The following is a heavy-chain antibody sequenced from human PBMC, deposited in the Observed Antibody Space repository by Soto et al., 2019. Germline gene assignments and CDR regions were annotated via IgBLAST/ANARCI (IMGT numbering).Heavy chain of an antibody. CDR1: GYTFNRHD. V-gene: IGHV1-8*01. Sequence: QVQLVQSGAEVKRSGASVRISCKASGYTFNRHDINWVRQATGQGPEWIGWMNPNSGNTGYAQKFQGRVTKTRDSSITTAYMDLISLTSEDTAIYYCAREGLYGSIQDNTFDIWGQGTMVSVSS. CDR3: AREGLYGSIQDNTFDI. J-gene: IGHJ3*02. D-gene: IGHD6-19*01. CDR2: MNPNSGNT.